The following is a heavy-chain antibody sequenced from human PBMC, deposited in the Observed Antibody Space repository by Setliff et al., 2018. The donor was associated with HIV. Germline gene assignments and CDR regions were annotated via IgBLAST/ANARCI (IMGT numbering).Heavy chain of an antibody. Sequence: SETLSLTCTVSGDSITSGTYYWSWIRQPAGMRLEWIGHISTSGTTYNPSLRSRVTISLDTSKTQFSLSLTSVTAADTAMYYCARRGKTENSYVLNWFDPWGQGILVTVSS. CDR3: ARRGKTENSYVLNWFDP. D-gene: IGHD5-18*01. CDR2: ISTSGT. CDR1: GDSITSGTYY. J-gene: IGHJ5*02. V-gene: IGHV4-61*09.